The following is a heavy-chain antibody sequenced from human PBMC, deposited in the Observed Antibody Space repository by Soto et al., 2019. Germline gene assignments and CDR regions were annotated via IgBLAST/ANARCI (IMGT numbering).Heavy chain of an antibody. V-gene: IGHV4-34*01. CDR2: INHSGST. Sequence: TLSLTCAVYGGSFSGYYWSWIRQPPGKGLEWIGEINHSGSTNYNPSLKSRVTISVDTSKNQFSLKLSSVTAADTAVYYCARVVSSGWPRSTSYFDYWGQGTLVTVSS. CDR3: ARVVSSGWPRSTSYFDY. CDR1: GGSFSGYY. D-gene: IGHD6-19*01. J-gene: IGHJ4*02.